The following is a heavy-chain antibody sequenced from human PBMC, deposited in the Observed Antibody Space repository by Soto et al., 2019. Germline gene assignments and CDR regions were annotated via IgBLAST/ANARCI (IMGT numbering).Heavy chain of an antibody. CDR1: GGSISSSSYY. V-gene: IGHV4-39*07. D-gene: IGHD3-22*01. CDR3: ARSWGVVITEFDP. Sequence: QLQLQESGPGLVKPSETLSLTCTVSGGSISSSSYYWGWIRQPPGKGLEWIGTIYYSGSTYYNPSLKSRVTISVDTSKNQFSLKLSSVTAADTAVYYCARSWGVVITEFDPWGQGTLVTVSS. J-gene: IGHJ5*02. CDR2: IYYSGST.